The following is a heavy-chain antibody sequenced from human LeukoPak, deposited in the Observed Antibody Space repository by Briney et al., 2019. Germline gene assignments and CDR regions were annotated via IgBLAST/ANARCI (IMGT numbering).Heavy chain of an antibody. CDR1: GFTFTTYA. D-gene: IGHD5-18*01. Sequence: PGGSLRLSCAASGFTFTTYAMTWVRQAPGKGLEWVSTIISDGSTYYADSVKGRFTISRDNSKNTLYLQMNSLRAEDTAIYYCAKDHIEGIRVFVSWGQGTLVTVSS. CDR2: IISDGST. CDR3: AKDHIEGIRVFVS. V-gene: IGHV3-23*01. J-gene: IGHJ4*02.